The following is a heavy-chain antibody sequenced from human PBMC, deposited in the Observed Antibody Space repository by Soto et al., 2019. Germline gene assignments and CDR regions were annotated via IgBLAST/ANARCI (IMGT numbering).Heavy chain of an antibody. V-gene: IGHV3-48*03. D-gene: IGHD1-26*01. J-gene: IGHJ5*02. CDR3: ARLMYSGSYSWFDP. CDR1: GFTFSSYE. Sequence: PGGSLRLSCAASGFTFSSYEMNWVRQAPGKGLEWVSYISSSGSTIYYADSVKGRFTISRDNAKNSLYLQMNSLRAEDTAVYYCARLMYSGSYSWFDPWGQGTLVTVSS. CDR2: ISSSGSTI.